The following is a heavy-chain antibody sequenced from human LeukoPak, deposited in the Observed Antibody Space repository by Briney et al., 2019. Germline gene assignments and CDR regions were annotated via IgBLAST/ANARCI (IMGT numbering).Heavy chain of an antibody. D-gene: IGHD2-15*01. CDR1: GGTFTSYA. CDR2: INTNTGNP. Sequence: GASVKVSCKASGGTFTSYAMNWVRQAPGQGLEWMGWINTNTGNPTYAQGFTGRFVFSLDTSVSTAYLQISSLKAEDTAVYYCARAARVVAATARDYYYGMDVWGQGTTVTVSS. J-gene: IGHJ6*02. CDR3: ARAARVVAATARDYYYGMDV. V-gene: IGHV7-4-1*02.